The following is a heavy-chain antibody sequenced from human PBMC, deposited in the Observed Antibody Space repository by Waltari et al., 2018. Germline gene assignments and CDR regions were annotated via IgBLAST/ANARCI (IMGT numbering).Heavy chain of an antibody. CDR2: ISYNGRNI. J-gene: IGHJ6*02. D-gene: IGHD3-22*01. CDR3: ARDYCDRTNCHGLDV. Sequence: QVQLVESGGGVVQPGRSLRLSCEASEFTFSSYAMHWVRQAPGKGLELVGVISYNGRNIYYVDSVKGRFTISRDNSKKTLYMQMNSLRAEDTAVYYCARDYCDRTNCHGLDVWGQGTTVTVSS. CDR1: EFTFSSYA. V-gene: IGHV3-30*04.